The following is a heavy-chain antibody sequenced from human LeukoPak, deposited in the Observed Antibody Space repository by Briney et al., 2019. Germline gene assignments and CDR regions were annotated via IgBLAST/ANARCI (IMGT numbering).Heavy chain of an antibody. D-gene: IGHD3-10*01. CDR3: AKTSGATPYYYYMDV. CDR1: GFTFSSYA. J-gene: IGHJ6*03. V-gene: IGHV3-23*01. CDR2: ISGSGGST. Sequence: PGGSLRLSCAASGFTFSSYAMSWVRQAPGKGLEWVSAISGSGGSTYYADSVKGRFTISRDNSKNNLYLQMNSLRAEDTAVYYCAKTSGATPYYYYMDVWGKGDTVTVSS.